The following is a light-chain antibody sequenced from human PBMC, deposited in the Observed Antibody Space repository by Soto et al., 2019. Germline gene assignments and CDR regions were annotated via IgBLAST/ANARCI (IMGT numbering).Light chain of an antibody. CDR3: QQYNVHSPWT. CDR2: KAS. CDR1: QSVSTW. V-gene: IGKV1-5*03. J-gene: IGKJ1*01. Sequence: DIQMTQSPSTLSASVGDRVTITCRASQSVSTWLAWYQQKPGKAPHLLIFKASTLESGVPSRFXGSGSGTEFTLTLTSLQPDDFATYYCQQYNVHSPWTFGQGTKVEIK.